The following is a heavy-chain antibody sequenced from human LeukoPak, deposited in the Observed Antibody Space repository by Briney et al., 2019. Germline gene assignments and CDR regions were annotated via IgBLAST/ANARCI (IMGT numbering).Heavy chain of an antibody. CDR3: AKDAPVNIVVVPAANS. CDR2: ISGSGGST. D-gene: IGHD2-2*01. J-gene: IGHJ4*02. Sequence: PGGSLRLSCAASGFTFSSYAMSWVRQAPGKGLQWVSDISGSGGSTYYADSVKGRFTISRDNSKNTLYLQMNSLRAEDPAVYYCAKDAPVNIVVVPAANSWGQGTLVTVSS. CDR1: GFTFSSYA. V-gene: IGHV3-23*01.